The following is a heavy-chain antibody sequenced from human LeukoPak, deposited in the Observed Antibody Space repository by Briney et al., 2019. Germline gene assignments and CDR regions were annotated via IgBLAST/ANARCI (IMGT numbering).Heavy chain of an antibody. CDR3: SRDPCGGDCYGWFDP. J-gene: IGHJ5*02. D-gene: IGHD2-21*02. CDR1: GFTFSSYE. V-gene: IGHV3-48*03. CDR2: ISSSGSTI. Sequence: GGSLRLSCAASGFTFSSYEMNRVRQAPGKGLEWVSYISSSGSTIYYADSVKGRFTISRDNAKNSLYLQMNSLRAEDTAVYYCSRDPCGGDCYGWFDPWGQGTLVTVSS.